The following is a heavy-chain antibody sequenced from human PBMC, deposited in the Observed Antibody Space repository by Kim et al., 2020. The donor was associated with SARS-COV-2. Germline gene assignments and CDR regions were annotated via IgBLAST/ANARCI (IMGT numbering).Heavy chain of an antibody. J-gene: IGHJ4*02. D-gene: IGHD3-16*01. V-gene: IGHV3-49*02. CDR3: ARGGVYGDS. Sequence: GTTEYAASVQGRLTISRDDPRSIAYLQMTSLKAGDTGVYYCARGGVYGDSWGQGTLVTVSS. CDR2: GTT.